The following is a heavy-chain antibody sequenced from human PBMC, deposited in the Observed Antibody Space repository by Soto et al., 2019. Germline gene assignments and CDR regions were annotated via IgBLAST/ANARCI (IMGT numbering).Heavy chain of an antibody. CDR3: VGGQYYFDY. D-gene: IGHD3-10*01. CDR2: ISYDGSNK. V-gene: IGHV3-30*03. J-gene: IGHJ4*02. Sequence: QVQLVESGGGVVQPGRSLRPSCAASGFPFTTYGMHWVREGPGKGLEWVAVISYDGSNKYYADSVKGRSRDNSKNTLYLQMNSLRPEDTALYYCVGGQYYFDYRGQGTLVTVSS. CDR1: GFPFTTYG.